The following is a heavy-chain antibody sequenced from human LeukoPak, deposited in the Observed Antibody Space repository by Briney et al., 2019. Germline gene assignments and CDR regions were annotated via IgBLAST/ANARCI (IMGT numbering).Heavy chain of an antibody. V-gene: IGHV4-39*07. CDR1: GHSLSGSSYS. CDR3: ARDFGAGSYRYGMDV. CDR2: IYNIGSTGIT. J-gene: IGHJ6*02. D-gene: IGHD3-10*01. Sequence: SETLSLTCTVSGHSLSGSSYSWGWIRQPPGKGLEWIGCIYNIGSTGITHYNPSLKSRLTISEDTSKNQFSLRLSSVTAADTAVYYCARDFGAGSYRYGMDVWGQGTAVTVSS.